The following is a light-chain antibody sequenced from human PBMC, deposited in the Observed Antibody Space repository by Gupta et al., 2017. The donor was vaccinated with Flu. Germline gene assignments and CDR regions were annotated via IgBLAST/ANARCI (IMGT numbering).Light chain of an antibody. CDR2: DVS. Sequence: QSALTQPRSVSGSPGQSITISCSGTNNDVGRYDYVSWYQQYPGKAPKFIIYDVSKRPSGVPDRFSGSKSGNTASLTISGLQAEDEADYFCCSYVGSYTLFGGGTKLTVL. V-gene: IGLV2-11*01. J-gene: IGLJ3*02. CDR3: CSYVGSYTL. CDR1: NNDVGRYDY.